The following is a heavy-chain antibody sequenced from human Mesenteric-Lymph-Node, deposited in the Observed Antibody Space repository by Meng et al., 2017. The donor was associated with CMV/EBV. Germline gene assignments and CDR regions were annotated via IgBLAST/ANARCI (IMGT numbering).Heavy chain of an antibody. CDR3: ARGLMVRGVIIPYYYYYGMDV. V-gene: IGHV3-7*01. J-gene: IGHJ6*02. CDR2: IKQDGSEK. Sequence: GGSLRLSCAASGFTFSSYWMSWVRQAPGKGLEWVANIKQDGSEKYYVDSVKGRFTISRDNAKNSLYLQMNSLRAEDTAVYYCARGLMVRGVIIPYYYYYGMDVWGQGTTVTVSS. CDR1: GFTFSSYW. D-gene: IGHD3-10*01.